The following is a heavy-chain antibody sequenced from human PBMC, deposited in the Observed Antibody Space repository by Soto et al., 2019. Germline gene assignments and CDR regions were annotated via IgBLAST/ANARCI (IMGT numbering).Heavy chain of an antibody. CDR3: TRDYVMDV. CDR2: ISTTSTYI. V-gene: IGHV3-21*01. J-gene: IGHJ6*02. CDR1: GFTFSADS. Sequence: GGSLRLSCAASGFTFSADSMNWVRQAPGKGLEWVSSISTTSTYIYYADSVKGRFTISRDNANNSLHLQKNSPIAEDTAVYYRTRDYVMDVWGQGTRVTAP.